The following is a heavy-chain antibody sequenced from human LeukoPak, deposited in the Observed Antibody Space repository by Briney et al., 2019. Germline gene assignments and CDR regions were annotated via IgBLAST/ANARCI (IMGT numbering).Heavy chain of an antibody. CDR3: VRDVADMVEIYFYYYYMDV. CDR1: GFTFGDYA. Sequence: PGRSLRLSCTASGFTFGDYAMSWVRQAPGKGLEWVGFIRSNSHGGSAEYAASVKGRFTVSRDDSKSIVYLQMNSLKTEDTAVYYCVRDVADMVEIYFYYYYMDVWGKGTTVTVSS. J-gene: IGHJ6*03. V-gene: IGHV3-49*04. CDR2: IRSNSHGGSA. D-gene: IGHD5-18*01.